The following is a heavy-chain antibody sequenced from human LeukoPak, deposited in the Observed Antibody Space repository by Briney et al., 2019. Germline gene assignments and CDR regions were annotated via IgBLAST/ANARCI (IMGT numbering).Heavy chain of an antibody. CDR3: ARLTKYNDYVWGSYRYTGFDY. J-gene: IGHJ4*02. CDR1: GFTFSSYE. D-gene: IGHD3-16*02. Sequence: RGSLRLSCAASGFTFSSYEMNWVRQAPGKGLEWVSYISSSGSTIYYADSVKGRFTISRDNAKNTLYLQMNSLRAEDTAVYYCARLTKYNDYVWGSYRYTGFDYWGQGTLVTVSS. CDR2: ISSSGSTI. V-gene: IGHV3-48*03.